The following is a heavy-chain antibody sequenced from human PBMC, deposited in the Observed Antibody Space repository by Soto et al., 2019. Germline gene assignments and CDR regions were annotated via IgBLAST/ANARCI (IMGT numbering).Heavy chain of an antibody. V-gene: IGHV3-53*04. Sequence: GGSLRLSCAAAGFNVSSNYMSWVSQAPGKGLEWVSVIYSGGSTYYADSVKGRFTISRHNSKNTLYLQMNSLRAEDTAVYYCARGYCSGGSCYSGLFFDYWGQGTLVTVSS. CDR1: GFNVSSNY. D-gene: IGHD2-15*01. CDR3: ARGYCSGGSCYSGLFFDY. CDR2: IYSGGST. J-gene: IGHJ4*02.